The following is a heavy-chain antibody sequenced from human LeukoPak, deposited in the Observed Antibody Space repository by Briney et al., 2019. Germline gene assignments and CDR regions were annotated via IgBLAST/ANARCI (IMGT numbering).Heavy chain of an antibody. CDR2: IWYDGSNK. CDR1: GFTFSSYG. V-gene: IGHV3-33*01. CDR3: ARGWFGESYFDY. J-gene: IGHJ4*02. Sequence: PGRSLRLSCAASGFTFSSYGMHWVRQAPGKGLEWVAVIWYDGSNKYYADSVKGRFTISRDNSKNTLYLQMNSLRAEDTAVYYCARGWFGESYFDYWGQGTLVTVSS. D-gene: IGHD3-10*01.